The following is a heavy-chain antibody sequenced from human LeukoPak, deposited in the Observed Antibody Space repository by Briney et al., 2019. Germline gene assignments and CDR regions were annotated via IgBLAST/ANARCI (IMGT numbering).Heavy chain of an antibody. CDR2: ISSSSSYI. J-gene: IGHJ4*02. V-gene: IGHV3-21*01. D-gene: IGHD1-26*01. CDR3: ARGGSGSYLDY. Sequence: GGSLRLSCAASGFTFSSYSMNWVRQAPGKGLEWVSSISSSSSYIYYADSVKGRFTISRDNAKNSLSLQMNSLRAEDTAVYYCARGGSGSYLDYWGQGTLVTVSS. CDR1: GFTFSSYS.